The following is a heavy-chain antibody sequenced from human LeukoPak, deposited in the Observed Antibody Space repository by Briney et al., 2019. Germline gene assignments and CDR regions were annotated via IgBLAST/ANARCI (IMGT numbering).Heavy chain of an antibody. D-gene: IGHD3/OR15-3a*01. CDR1: GLPFCRYW. Sequence: GESLTLFCAVSGLPFCRYWLQWARHDPGEGLVWVAHTNSEGSRTTYTDSVRGRSTIARDNAKNTLYLRMNSLRVDDTAIYDCARDGTGSSPGDYFYDLDVWGKGTTVTVSS. J-gene: IGHJ6*03. V-gene: IGHV3-74*01. CDR2: TNSEGSRT. CDR3: ARDGTGSSPGDYFYDLDV.